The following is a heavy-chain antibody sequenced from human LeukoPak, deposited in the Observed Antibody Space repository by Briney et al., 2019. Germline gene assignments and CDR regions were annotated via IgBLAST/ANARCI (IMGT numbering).Heavy chain of an antibody. CDR1: GGSINSYY. D-gene: IGHD1-1*01. V-gene: IGHV4-59*12. J-gene: IGHJ4*02. CDR2: VYYSGTT. Sequence: SETLSLTCTVSGGSINSYYWSWIRQSPGKGLEWIAYVYYSGTTNYNPSLKSRVTISVDTSKNQFSLKLSSVTAADTAVYYCARPTGTTGYFGYWGQGTLVTVSS. CDR3: ARPTGTTGYFGY.